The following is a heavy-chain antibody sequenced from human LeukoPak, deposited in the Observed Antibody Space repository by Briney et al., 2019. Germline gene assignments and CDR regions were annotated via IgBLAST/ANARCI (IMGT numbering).Heavy chain of an antibody. Sequence: GASVKASCKASGYTFTSYAMHWVRQAPGQRLEWMGWINAGNGNTKYSQKFQGRVTITRDTSASTAYMELSSLRSEDTAVYYCARRITAAANNWCDPWGQGTLVTVSS. J-gene: IGHJ5*02. CDR3: ARRITAAANNWCDP. CDR1: GYTFTSYA. CDR2: INAGNGNT. V-gene: IGHV1-3*01. D-gene: IGHD6-13*01.